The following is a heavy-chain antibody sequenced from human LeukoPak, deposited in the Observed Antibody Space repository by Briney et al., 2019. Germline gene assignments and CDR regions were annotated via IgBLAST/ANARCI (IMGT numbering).Heavy chain of an antibody. J-gene: IGHJ6*02. CDR1: GYTFTSYG. CDR2: ISAYNGNT. Sequence: ASVKVSCKASGYTFTSYGISWVRRAPGQGLEWMGWISAYNGNTNYAQKLQGRVTMTTDTSTSTAYMELRSLRSDDTAVYYCARDSLGYCSSTSCPQYYYYGMTSGAKGPRSPSP. V-gene: IGHV1-18*01. CDR3: ARDSLGYCSSTSCPQYYYYGMTS. D-gene: IGHD2-2*01.